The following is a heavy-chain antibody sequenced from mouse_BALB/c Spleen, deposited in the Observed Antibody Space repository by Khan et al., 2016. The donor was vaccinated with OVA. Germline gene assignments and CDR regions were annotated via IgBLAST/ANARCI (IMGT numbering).Heavy chain of an antibody. CDR1: GYTFTDYA. CDR3: ARGWQWVRRGGGNVDY. J-gene: IGHJ2*01. V-gene: IGHV1S137*01. Sequence: VQLQQSGPELVRPGDSVKISCKGSGYTFTDYAMHWVKQSHAKSLEWIGVISIYYENTNYNQKFKGKATMTVDQSSSTAYLELARLTSEDSAIDYGARGWQWVRRGGGNVDYWGQGTTLTVSS. CDR2: ISIYYENT. D-gene: IGHD2-2*01.